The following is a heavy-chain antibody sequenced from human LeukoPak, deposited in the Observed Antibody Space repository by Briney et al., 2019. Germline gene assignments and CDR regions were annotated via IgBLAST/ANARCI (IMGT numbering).Heavy chain of an antibody. CDR2: ISSSSSTI. CDR3: ARGDRDWYFDL. D-gene: IGHD3-16*01. CDR1: GFTFSSHA. V-gene: IGHV3-48*04. J-gene: IGHJ2*01. Sequence: PGGSLRLSCAVSGFTFSSHAMNWVRQAPGKGLEWVSYISSSSSTIYYADSVKGRFTISRDNAKNSLYLQMNSLRAEDTAVYYCARGDRDWYFDLWGRGTLVTVSS.